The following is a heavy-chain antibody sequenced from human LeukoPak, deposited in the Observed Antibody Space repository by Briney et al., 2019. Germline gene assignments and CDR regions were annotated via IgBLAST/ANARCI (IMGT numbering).Heavy chain of an antibody. CDR1: GFTFSSNA. CDR3: AKDPDLGALPPC. D-gene: IGHD1-26*01. Sequence: QSGGSLRLSCAASGFTFSSNAMSWVRQAPGKGLEWVSAISGSGGDTYYADSVKGRFTISRDNSKNTPYLQMNSLRAEDTAVYYCAKDPDLGALPPCCGQGTLVTVSS. J-gene: IGHJ4*02. V-gene: IGHV3-23*01. CDR2: ISGSGGDT.